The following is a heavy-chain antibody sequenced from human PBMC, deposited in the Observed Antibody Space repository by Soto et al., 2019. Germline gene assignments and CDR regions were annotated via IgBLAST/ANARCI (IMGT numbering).Heavy chain of an antibody. V-gene: IGHV1-69*01. CDR1: GGTFSSYA. J-gene: IGHJ4*02. CDR2: VIPIFGTA. D-gene: IGHD3-9*01. CDR3: GRDDRDILTSYSSYYFDY. Sequence: QVQLVQSGAEVQKPGSSVKVSCKASGGTFSSYAISWVRQAPGQGLEWMGGVIPIFGTANYAQKFQGRVTIIADESTSTGYMELSSLRTEDTAVYFCGRDDRDILTSYSSYYFDYWGQGTLVTVSS.